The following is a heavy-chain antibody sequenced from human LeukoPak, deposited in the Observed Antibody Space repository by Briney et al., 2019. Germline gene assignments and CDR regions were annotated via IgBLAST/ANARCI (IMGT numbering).Heavy chain of an antibody. Sequence: SETLSLTCTVSGGSISSYYWGWIRQPPGKGLEWIGSIYYSGSTYYNPSLKSRVTISVDTSKNQFSLKLSSVTAADTAVYYCARDLLGYCSGGSCSHNFDYWGQGTLVTVSS. J-gene: IGHJ4*02. CDR3: ARDLLGYCSGGSCSHNFDY. CDR2: IYYSGST. V-gene: IGHV4-39*07. D-gene: IGHD2-15*01. CDR1: GGSISSYY.